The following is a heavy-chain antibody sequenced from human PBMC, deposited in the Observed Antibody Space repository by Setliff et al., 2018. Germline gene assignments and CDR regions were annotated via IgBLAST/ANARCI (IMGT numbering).Heavy chain of an antibody. J-gene: IGHJ4*02. V-gene: IGHV3-7*03. D-gene: IGHD5-12*01. CDR2: IEQDGSEK. CDR1: GFTFSTYW. CDR3: AKDRAIVATISRL. Sequence: GGSLRLSCAASGFTFSTYWMSWVRQAPGKGLEWVANIEQDGSEKYYVDSVKGRFTISRDNTRNSLYLQMNSLRAEDTAVYYCAKDRAIVATISRLWGQGTLVTVSS.